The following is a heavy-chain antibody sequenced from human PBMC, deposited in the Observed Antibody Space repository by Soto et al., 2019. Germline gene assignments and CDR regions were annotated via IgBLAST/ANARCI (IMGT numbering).Heavy chain of an antibody. Sequence: QLLESGGGFVQPGGSLRLSCAASEFTFRSYAMSWVRQATGKGLEWGSGISGSGGNTYYADSVKGRFTITSDNPKNTQDLQMNSLRADDTAVYYCAKGKDIVVVPAIDYWGQGSLVTVSS. CDR3: AKGKDIVVVPAIDY. CDR1: EFTFRSYA. CDR2: ISGSGGNT. V-gene: IGHV3-23*01. J-gene: IGHJ4*02. D-gene: IGHD2-2*01.